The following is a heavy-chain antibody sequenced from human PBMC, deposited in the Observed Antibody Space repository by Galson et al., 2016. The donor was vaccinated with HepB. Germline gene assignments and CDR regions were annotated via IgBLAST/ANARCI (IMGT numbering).Heavy chain of an antibody. J-gene: IGHJ6*02. Sequence: SLRLSCAVSGFNFDDYTMHWVRQPPGKGLEWVSLIAWDGGGTFYADSVRGRFTISRDNSNNSLSLQMNSLRSEDTALYYCVRGVASYYYDVDVWGQGTTVTVSS. D-gene: IGHD3-10*01. CDR2: IAWDGGGT. V-gene: IGHV3-43*01. CDR3: VRGVASYYYDVDV. CDR1: GFNFDDYT.